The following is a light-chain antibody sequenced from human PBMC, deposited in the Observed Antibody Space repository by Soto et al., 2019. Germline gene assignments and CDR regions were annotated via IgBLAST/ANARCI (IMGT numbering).Light chain of an antibody. CDR2: DST. CDR1: QSIHTS. Sequence: LFALSTPTLSVSPGERATLSCRASQSIHTSLAWYQQKPGQPPRLVVYDSTLRANGVPDRFGGSRSGTEFTLTINNLEPEDFAVYYCQQRNVWPPITFGQGTKVDI. J-gene: IGKJ1*01. CDR3: QQRNVWPPIT. V-gene: IGKV3-11*01.